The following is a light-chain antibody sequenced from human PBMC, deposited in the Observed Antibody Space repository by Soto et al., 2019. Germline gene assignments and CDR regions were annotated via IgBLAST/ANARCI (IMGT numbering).Light chain of an antibody. CDR1: QTISSRY. V-gene: IGKV3-20*01. Sequence: IVLAQYPGTLSLSPGERATLSCRASQTISSRYLTWYQQKSGQVPRLLIYGASSRATGIPDRFSGSGSGTDFTLTISRLENEDVAVYYCHHSGNSHGTFGQGTKVDIK. CDR3: HHSGNSHGT. J-gene: IGKJ1*01. CDR2: GAS.